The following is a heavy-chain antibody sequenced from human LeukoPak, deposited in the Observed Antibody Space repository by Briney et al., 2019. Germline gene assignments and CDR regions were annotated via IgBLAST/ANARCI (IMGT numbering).Heavy chain of an antibody. CDR3: ARAFRARYFDL. D-gene: IGHD2/OR15-2a*01. J-gene: IGHJ2*01. Sequence: SETLSLTCTASGGSITTSSYYWGWIRQPPGKGLEWIGIIYYSGSTYYNPSLKGRVTISVDTSKNQFSLKLSSVTAAGTAVYYCARAFRARYFDLWGRGTLVTVSS. CDR1: GGSITTSSYY. CDR2: IYYSGST. V-gene: IGHV4-39*01.